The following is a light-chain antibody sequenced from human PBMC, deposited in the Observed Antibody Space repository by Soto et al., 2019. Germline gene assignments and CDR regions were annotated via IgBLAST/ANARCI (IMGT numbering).Light chain of an antibody. J-gene: IGKJ1*01. CDR2: GAS. CDR3: QQYGSSRT. CDR1: QSVSSSY. Sequence: EIVLTQSPGTLSLSPGERATLSCRASQSVSSSYLAWYQQKPGQAPRLLIYGASSRATGIPNRFSGSGSGTDFPLTISRLEQEDFAVYYWQQYGSSRTFGQGTKVEIK. V-gene: IGKV3-20*01.